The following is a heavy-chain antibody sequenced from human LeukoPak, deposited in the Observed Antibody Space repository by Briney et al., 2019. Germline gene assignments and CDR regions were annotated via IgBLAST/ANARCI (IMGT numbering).Heavy chain of an antibody. V-gene: IGHV4-4*07. Sequence: SATLSLTCTVSGGSISIYYWNWIRQPAGKGLEWMGRMYTSGSTKYNPSLKSRVTMSVDTSKNQFSLELSSVPAADTAVYYCARWTTVTRAFDYWGQGPLVTVSS. CDR3: ARWTTVTRAFDY. D-gene: IGHD4-17*01. CDR1: GGSISIYY. J-gene: IGHJ4*02. CDR2: MYTSGST.